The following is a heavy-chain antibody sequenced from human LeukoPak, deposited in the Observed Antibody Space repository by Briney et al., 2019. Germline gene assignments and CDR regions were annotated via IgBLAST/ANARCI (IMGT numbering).Heavy chain of an antibody. CDR2: IYYSGST. J-gene: IGHJ4*02. V-gene: IGHV4-38-2*02. Sequence: KPSETLSLTCTVSGYSISSGYYWGWIRQPPGKGLEWIGSIYYSGSTYYNPSLKSRVTISVDTSKNQFSLKLSSVTAADTAVYYCARHGLGRTEYYFDYWGQGTLVTVSS. CDR3: ARHGLGRTEYYFDY. CDR1: GYSISSGYY. D-gene: IGHD3-10*01.